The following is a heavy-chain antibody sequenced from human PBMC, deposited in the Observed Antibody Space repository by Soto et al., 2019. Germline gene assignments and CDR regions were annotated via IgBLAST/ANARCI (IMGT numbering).Heavy chain of an antibody. D-gene: IGHD3-9*01. V-gene: IGHV4-59*08. CDR1: GGSISSYY. CDR2: IYYSGST. Sequence: SETLSLTCTVSGGSISSYYWSWIRQPPGKGLEWIGYIYYSGSTNYNPSLKSRVTISVDTSKNQFSLKLSSVTAADTAVYYCARRIYDILTDERTYYFDYWGQGTLVTVSS. J-gene: IGHJ4*02. CDR3: ARRIYDILTDERTYYFDY.